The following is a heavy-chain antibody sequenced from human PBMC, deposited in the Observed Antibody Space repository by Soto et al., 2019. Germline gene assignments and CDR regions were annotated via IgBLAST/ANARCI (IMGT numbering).Heavy chain of an antibody. CDR3: ARDFSPNGGSPYY. J-gene: IGHJ4*02. V-gene: IGHV3-48*02. CDR2: ISSSGSTM. D-gene: IGHD2-15*01. Sequence: GGSLRLSCAASGFSFSNYSLNWVRQAPGKGPEWVSYISSSGSTMYYADSVKGRFTISRDNTKNSAYLQMNSLRDEDTAVYYCARDFSPNGGSPYYWGQGTLVTVSS. CDR1: GFSFSNYS.